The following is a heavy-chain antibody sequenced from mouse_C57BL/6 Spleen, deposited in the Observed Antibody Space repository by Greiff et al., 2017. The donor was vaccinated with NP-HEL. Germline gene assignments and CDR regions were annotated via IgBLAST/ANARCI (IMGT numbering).Heavy chain of an antibody. D-gene: IGHD1-1*01. J-gene: IGHJ3*01. CDR2: IYPGDGDT. CDR3: ARTHYYGSSYEWFAY. V-gene: IGHV1-82*01. Sequence: VQLQQSGPELVKPGASVKISCKASGYAFSSSWMNWVKQSPGKGLEWIGRIYPGDGDTNYNGKFKGKATLTADKSSSTAYMQLSSLTSEDSAVYFCARTHYYGSSYEWFAYWGQGTLVTVSA. CDR1: GYAFSSSW.